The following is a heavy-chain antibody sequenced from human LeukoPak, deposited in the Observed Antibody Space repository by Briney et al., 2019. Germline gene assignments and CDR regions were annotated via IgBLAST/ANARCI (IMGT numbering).Heavy chain of an antibody. Sequence: SQTLSLTCTVSGGSVSRGSYYWGWIRQPAGRGREWLGRIYTSGSTNYNPSLKRRVTISVDTSKNQFSLKLSSVTAADTAVYYCARDRGLGYCSGGSCYYYYYMDVWGKGTTVTVSS. CDR3: ARDRGLGYCSGGSCYYYYYMDV. D-gene: IGHD2-15*01. CDR2: IYTSGST. V-gene: IGHV4-61*02. J-gene: IGHJ6*03. CDR1: GGSVSRGSYY.